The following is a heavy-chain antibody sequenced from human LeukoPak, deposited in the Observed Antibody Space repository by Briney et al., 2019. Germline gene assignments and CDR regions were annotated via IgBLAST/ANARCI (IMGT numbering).Heavy chain of an antibody. V-gene: IGHV3-30*04. CDR3: ARDRITGTTDYFDY. CDR2: ISFDGTTK. J-gene: IGHJ4*02. CDR1: GFSFTNYA. D-gene: IGHD1-7*01. Sequence: PGGSLRLSCAASGFSFTNYAMSWVRQAPGKGLQYVAVISFDGTTKLYADAVRGRFTISRDNSKNTLYLQVDSLRTEDTAVYYCARDRITGTTDYFDYWGQGTLVTVSS.